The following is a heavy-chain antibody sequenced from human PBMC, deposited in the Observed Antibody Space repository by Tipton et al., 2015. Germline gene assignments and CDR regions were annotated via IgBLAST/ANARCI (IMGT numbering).Heavy chain of an antibody. D-gene: IGHD4-17*01. CDR1: AYSISTDYY. CDR2: ISHSGST. Sequence: TLSLTCAVSAYSISTDYYWVWIRQPPGKGLEWIGTISHSGSTYYNPSLKSRVTMSRDTSKNQFSLKLTSVTAADTAVYYCARSRYTVTPDSWGQGTLVTVSS. V-gene: IGHV4-38-2*01. CDR3: ARSRYTVTPDS. J-gene: IGHJ4*02.